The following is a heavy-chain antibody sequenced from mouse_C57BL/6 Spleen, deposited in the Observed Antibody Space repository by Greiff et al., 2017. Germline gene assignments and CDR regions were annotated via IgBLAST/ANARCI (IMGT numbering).Heavy chain of an antibody. Sequence: VMLVESGEGLVKPGGSLKLSCAASGFTFSSYAMSWVRQTPEKRLEWVAYISSGGDYIYYADTVKGRFTISRDNARNTLYLQMSSLKSEDTAMYYCTRGEFDYGGAWFAYWGQGTLVTVSA. CDR1: GFTFSSYA. J-gene: IGHJ3*01. CDR3: TRGEFDYGGAWFAY. D-gene: IGHD2-4*01. V-gene: IGHV5S21*01. CDR2: ISSGGDYI.